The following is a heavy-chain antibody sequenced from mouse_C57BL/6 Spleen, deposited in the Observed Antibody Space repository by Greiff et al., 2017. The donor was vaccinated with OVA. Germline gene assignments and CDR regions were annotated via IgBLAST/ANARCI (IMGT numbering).Heavy chain of an antibody. CDR3: TRYPSYYYAMDY. CDR2: IDPETGGT. CDR1: GYTFTDYE. J-gene: IGHJ4*01. V-gene: IGHV1-15*01. D-gene: IGHD6-1*01. Sequence: QVQLQQSGAELVRPGASVTLSCKASGYTFTDYEMHWVKQTPVHGLEWIGAIDPETGGTASNQKFKGKAILTADKSSSTAYMELRSLTSEDSAVYYCTRYPSYYYAMDYWGQGTSVTVSS.